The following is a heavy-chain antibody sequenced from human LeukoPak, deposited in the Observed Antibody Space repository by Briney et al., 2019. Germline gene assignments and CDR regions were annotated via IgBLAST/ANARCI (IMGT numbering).Heavy chain of an antibody. CDR3: VSFYETY. Sequence: GGSLRLSCAASGNYWIHWVRQAPGKGLVWVSHINGDGGWTTYADSVKGRFTISKDNAKNTVYLQMNNLRAEDTAVYYCVSFYETYWGRGTLVTVSS. D-gene: IGHD2-2*01. V-gene: IGHV3-74*01. J-gene: IGHJ4*02. CDR1: GNYW. CDR2: INGDGGWT.